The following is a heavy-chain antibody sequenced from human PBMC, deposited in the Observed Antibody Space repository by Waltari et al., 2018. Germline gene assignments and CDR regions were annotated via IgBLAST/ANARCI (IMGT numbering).Heavy chain of an antibody. D-gene: IGHD2-15*01. CDR3: ARDRGRGLYLDT. Sequence: QLQESGPGLMTPSGTLSLSCAVSGDSVSSSYWWSWVRQSPQTGLEWIGQVHGSGTANYNPSFASRVTVSLDTSKNQFSLEVTSATAADTAVYFCARDRGRGLYLDTWGPGTLVTVSP. V-gene: IGHV4-4*02. J-gene: IGHJ4*02. CDR2: VHGSGTA. CDR1: GDSVSSSYW.